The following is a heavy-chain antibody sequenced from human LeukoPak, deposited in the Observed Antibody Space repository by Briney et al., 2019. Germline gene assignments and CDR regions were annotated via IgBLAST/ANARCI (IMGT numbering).Heavy chain of an antibody. CDR1: GFTFGDYA. V-gene: IGHV3-49*03. D-gene: IGHD6-13*01. CDR2: IRSKAYGGTT. J-gene: IGHJ4*02. CDR3: TRRVLSGYSSSPYSDY. Sequence: GGSLRLSCTASGFTFGDYAMSWFRQAPGKGLEWVGFIRSKAYGGTTEYAASVKGRFTISRDDSKSIAYLQMNSLKTEDTAVYYRTRRVLSGYSSSPYSDYWGQGTLVTVSS.